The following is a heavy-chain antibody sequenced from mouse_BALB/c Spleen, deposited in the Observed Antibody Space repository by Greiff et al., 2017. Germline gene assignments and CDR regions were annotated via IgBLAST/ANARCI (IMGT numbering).Heavy chain of an antibody. CDR2: IWGDGST. D-gene: IGHD1-1*01. CDR1: GFSLTGYG. Sequence: QVQLKESGPGLVAPSQSLSITCTVSGFSLTGYGVDWVRQPPGKGLEWLGMIWGDGSTDYNSALKSRLSISKDNSKSQVFLKMNSLQTDDTARYYCAREDYYYDAMDYWGQGTSVTVSS. CDR3: AREDYYYDAMDY. J-gene: IGHJ4*01. V-gene: IGHV2-6-7*01.